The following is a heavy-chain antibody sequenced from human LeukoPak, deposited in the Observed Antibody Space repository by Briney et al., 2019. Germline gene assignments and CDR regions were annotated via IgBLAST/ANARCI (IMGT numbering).Heavy chain of an antibody. J-gene: IGHJ4*02. Sequence: SETLSLTCTVSGGSISSGDYYWSWIRQPPGKGLEWIGYIYYSGSTYYNPSLKSRVTISVDTSKNQFSLKLSSVTAADTAVYYCASTAGLDGYGYWGQGTLVTVSS. CDR3: ASTAGLDGYGY. V-gene: IGHV4-30-4*01. D-gene: IGHD3-22*01. CDR1: GGSISSGDYY. CDR2: IYYSGST.